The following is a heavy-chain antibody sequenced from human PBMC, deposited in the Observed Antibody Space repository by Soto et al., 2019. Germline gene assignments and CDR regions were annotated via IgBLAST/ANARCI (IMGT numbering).Heavy chain of an antibody. V-gene: IGHV1-58*02. D-gene: IGHD3-10*01. CDR3: AAPGSGSYYYGMDV. J-gene: IGHJ6*02. Sequence: QMQLVQSGPEVKKPGTSVKVSCKASGFTFTSSAMQWVRQARGQRLEWIGWIVVGSGNTNYAQKFQDRVSIPRDMSTSTAYMELSSLRSEDTAVYYCAAPGSGSYYYGMDVWGQGTTVTVSS. CDR1: GFTFTSSA. CDR2: IVVGSGNT.